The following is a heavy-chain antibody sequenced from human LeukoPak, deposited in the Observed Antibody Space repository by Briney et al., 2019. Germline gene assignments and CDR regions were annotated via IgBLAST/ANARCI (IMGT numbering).Heavy chain of an antibody. CDR2: IYYSGST. CDR1: GGSISSSSYY. V-gene: IGHV4-39*07. J-gene: IGHJ6*02. CDR3: ARDYGDLLYYYGMDV. D-gene: IGHD4-17*01. Sequence: SETLSLTCTVSGGSISSSSYYWGWIRQPPGKGLEWIGSIYYSGSTYYNPSLKSRVTISVDTSKNQFSLKLSSVTAADTAVYYCARDYGDLLYYYGMDVWGQGTTVTVSS.